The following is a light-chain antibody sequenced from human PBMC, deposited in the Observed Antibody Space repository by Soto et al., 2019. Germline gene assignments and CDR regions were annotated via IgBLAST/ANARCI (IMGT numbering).Light chain of an antibody. Sequence: IVMTQSPATLSVSPGEGATLSCRASQSAGSNLAWYQQKPGQAPRLLIYSASTRATGIPARFSGGGSETEVTLNIPSLQSEDFAVYYCQQYNDWPPSFTFGPGTKVDIK. V-gene: IGKV3-15*01. CDR2: SAS. CDR3: QQYNDWPPSFT. CDR1: QSAGSN. J-gene: IGKJ3*01.